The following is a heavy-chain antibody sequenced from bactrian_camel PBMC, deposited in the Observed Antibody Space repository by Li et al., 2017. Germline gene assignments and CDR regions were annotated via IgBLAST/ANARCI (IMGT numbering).Heavy chain of an antibody. CDR2: IASGGGST. J-gene: IGHJ4*01. CDR1: GFTFSNYH. V-gene: IGHV3S40*01. Sequence: VQLVESGGGLVQPGGSLRLSCAASGFTFSNYHMSWVRQAPGKGLEWVSAIASGGGSTYYADSVKGRFTISQGNATNTVDLQMNGLKPEDTAMYYCAAGRGRSDCSRLEGVGYWGQGTQVTVS. CDR3: AAGRGRSDCSRLEGVGY. D-gene: IGHD3*01.